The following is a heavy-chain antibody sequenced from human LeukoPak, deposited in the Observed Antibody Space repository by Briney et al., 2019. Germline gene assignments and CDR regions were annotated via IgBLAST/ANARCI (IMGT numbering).Heavy chain of an antibody. J-gene: IGHJ6*03. CDR3: ARLLIHGRRNYYYYMDV. Sequence: GESLKISCQAFGHNFSSHWIAWVRQMPGKGLEWMGIIFPADSDTRVSPSFQGQVTLSVDRSINTAYLQWSSLKASDTAMYYCARLLIHGRRNYYYYMDVWAKGTAVTVSS. V-gene: IGHV5-51*01. CDR2: IFPADSDT. D-gene: IGHD2-15*01. CDR1: GHNFSSHW.